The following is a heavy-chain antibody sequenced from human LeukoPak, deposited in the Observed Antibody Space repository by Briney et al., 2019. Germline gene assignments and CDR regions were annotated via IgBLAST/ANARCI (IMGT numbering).Heavy chain of an antibody. V-gene: IGHV4-59*01. Sequence: PSETLSLTCTVSGGSISSYYWSWIRQPPGKGLEWIGYIYYNGSTNYNPSLKSRVTISVDTSKNQFSLKLSSVTAADTAVYYCAREPTLSSGWSGWFDPWGQGTLVTVSS. J-gene: IGHJ5*02. CDR3: AREPTLSSGWSGWFDP. CDR2: IYYNGST. CDR1: GGSISSYY. D-gene: IGHD6-19*01.